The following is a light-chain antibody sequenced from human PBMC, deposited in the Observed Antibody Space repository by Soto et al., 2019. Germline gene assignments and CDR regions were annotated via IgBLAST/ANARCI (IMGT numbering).Light chain of an antibody. Sequence: EIVLTQSPATLSLSPGERATLSCRASQSVSSYLAWYQQKPGKAPRLLIYDASNRATGIPARFSGSGSGTDFTLTISSLEPEDFAVYYCQQRSASITFGQGTRLEIK. CDR1: QSVSSY. V-gene: IGKV3-11*01. CDR2: DAS. J-gene: IGKJ5*01. CDR3: QQRSASIT.